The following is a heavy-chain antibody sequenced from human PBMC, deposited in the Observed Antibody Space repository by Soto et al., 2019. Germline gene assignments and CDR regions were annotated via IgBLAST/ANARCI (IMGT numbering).Heavy chain of an antibody. Sequence: PGGSLRLSCAASGFTFSSYSMNWVRQAPGKGLEWVSSISSSSSYIYYADSVKGRFTISRDNAKNSLYPQMNSLRAEDTAVYYCARLCSSTSCYNYYYYGMDVWGQGTTVTVSS. J-gene: IGHJ6*02. D-gene: IGHD2-2*01. CDR1: GFTFSSYS. CDR2: ISSSSSYI. CDR3: ARLCSSTSCYNYYYYGMDV. V-gene: IGHV3-21*01.